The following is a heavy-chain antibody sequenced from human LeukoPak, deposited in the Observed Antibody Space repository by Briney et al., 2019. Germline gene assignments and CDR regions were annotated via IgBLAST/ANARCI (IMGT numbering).Heavy chain of an antibody. Sequence: SQTLSLTCTVSGGSISSYYWSWIRQPPGKGLEWIGYIYYSGSTNYNPSLKSRVTVSVDTSKNQFSLKLSSVTAADTAVYYCAREITVIGAFDIWGQGTMVTVSS. CDR2: IYYSGST. CDR1: GGSISSYY. D-gene: IGHD4-11*01. CDR3: AREITVIGAFDI. J-gene: IGHJ3*02. V-gene: IGHV4-59*01.